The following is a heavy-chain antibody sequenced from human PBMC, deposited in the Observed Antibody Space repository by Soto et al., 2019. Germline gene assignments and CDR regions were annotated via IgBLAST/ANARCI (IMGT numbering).Heavy chain of an antibody. Sequence: EVQLLESGGGLVQPGGSLRLSCAASGFTFSSYAMSWVRQAPGKGLEWVSAISGSGGSTYYADSVKGRFTISRDNSKNTLYLQMNSLRAEDTAVYYCAKEIRHSVGGTTPDDYWGQGTLVTVSS. CDR2: ISGSGGST. J-gene: IGHJ4*02. CDR1: GFTFSSYA. V-gene: IGHV3-23*01. CDR3: AKEIRHSVGGTTPDDY. D-gene: IGHD1-26*01.